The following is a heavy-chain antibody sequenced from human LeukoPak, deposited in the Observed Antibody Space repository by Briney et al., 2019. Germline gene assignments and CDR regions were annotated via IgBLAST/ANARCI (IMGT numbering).Heavy chain of an antibody. V-gene: IGHV3-74*01. D-gene: IGHD1-26*01. J-gene: IGHJ3*02. Sequence: GGSLRLSCAASGFTFSSYWMHWVRQAPGKGLVWVSRINTDGSSTSYADSVKGRFTISRDNAKNTLYLQMNSLRAEDTAVYYCASWDGSIGAFDIWGQGTMVTVSS. CDR2: INTDGSST. CDR3: ASWDGSIGAFDI. CDR1: GFTFSSYW.